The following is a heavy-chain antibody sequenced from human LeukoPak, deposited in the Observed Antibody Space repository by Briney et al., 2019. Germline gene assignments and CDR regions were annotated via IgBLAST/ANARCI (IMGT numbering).Heavy chain of an antibody. CDR1: GASFNSDDQY. D-gene: IGHD2-2*02. CDR3: ARGKRYCSSTSCYTPWFDP. V-gene: IGHV4-39*06. CDR2: IHPSGML. J-gene: IGHJ5*02. Sequence: SETLSLTCTVSGASFNSDDQYWNWIRQSPGKGLEWIGSIHPSGMLYNNPSLKSRVTISVDTSKNQFALKLSSVTAADTAVYYCARGKRYCSSTSCYTPWFDPWGQGTLVTVSS.